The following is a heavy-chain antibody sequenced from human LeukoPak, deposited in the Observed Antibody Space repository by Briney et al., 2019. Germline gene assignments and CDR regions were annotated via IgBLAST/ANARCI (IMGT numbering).Heavy chain of an antibody. V-gene: IGHV4-39*01. CDR3: AGQLHYYGSGSYYNSGAFDI. CDR1: GGSISSSSYY. CDR2: IYYSGST. Sequence: PSETLSLTCTVSGGSISSSSYYWGWIRQPPGKGLEWIGSIYYSGSTYYNPSLKSRVTISVDASKNQFSLKLSSVTAADTAVYYCAGQLHYYGSGSYYNSGAFDIWGQGTMVTVSS. D-gene: IGHD3-10*01. J-gene: IGHJ3*02.